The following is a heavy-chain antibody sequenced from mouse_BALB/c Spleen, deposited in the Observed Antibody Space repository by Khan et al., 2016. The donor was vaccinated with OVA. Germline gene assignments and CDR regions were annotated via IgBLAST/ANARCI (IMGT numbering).Heavy chain of an antibody. D-gene: IGHD2-2*01. CDR3: TRHEGYYGYGQGDY. J-gene: IGHJ4*01. CDR1: GFSFTRYS. Sequence: EVMLVESGGGLVKPGGSLKLSCAASGFSFTRYSMSWVRQTPEKRLAWVATISSGGTYTYYSDSVKGRFTLSRDNANNTLFLQLSSLRSEDTAIYYCTRHEGYYGYGQGDYWGQGTSVTVSS. CDR2: ISSGGTYT. V-gene: IGHV5-9-1*01.